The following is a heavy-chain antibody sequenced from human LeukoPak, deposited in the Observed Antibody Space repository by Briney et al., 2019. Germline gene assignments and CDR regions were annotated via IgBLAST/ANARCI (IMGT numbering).Heavy chain of an antibody. CDR2: IQTDGNTV. CDR1: GVTFSNYG. Sequence: RGMSLRLSCAASGVTFSNYGIHWVRQAPGKGLEWVTFIQTDGNTVYYADSVRGRSTISRDNSKNTVSLQMNNLRAEDTAVYYCAREESSLVLGGLAYWGQGTLVTVSS. J-gene: IGHJ4*02. D-gene: IGHD6-13*01. CDR3: AREESSLVLGGLAY. V-gene: IGHV3-33*01.